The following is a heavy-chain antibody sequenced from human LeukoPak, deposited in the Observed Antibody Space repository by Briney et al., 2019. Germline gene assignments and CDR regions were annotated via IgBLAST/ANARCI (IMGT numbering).Heavy chain of an antibody. V-gene: IGHV3-7*01. Sequence: QPGGSLRLSCAASGFTFSNYWVTWVRQAPGQGLEWVTSIKPDGSESYYVDSVKGRFVTSSDNAENSLFLQMNTLRAEDTAVYYCATIGVYREFDYWGQGTLVTVSS. D-gene: IGHD3-3*01. CDR1: GFTFSNYW. J-gene: IGHJ4*02. CDR3: ATIGVYREFDY. CDR2: IKPDGSES.